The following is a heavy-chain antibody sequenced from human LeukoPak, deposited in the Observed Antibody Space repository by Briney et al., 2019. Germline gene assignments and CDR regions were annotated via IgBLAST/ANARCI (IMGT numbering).Heavy chain of an antibody. V-gene: IGHV4-4*07. CDR1: GGSISSYY. Sequence: SETLSLTCTVSGGSISSYYSSCIRQPAVKRLECIGRIYTSGSTNYYPSPKSRATISVDTSNNQFPLKLSSVTAADTPLYYCAREGGSGSFNCYYYYMDVWGKGTTVTASS. CDR3: AREGGSGSFNCYYYYMDV. D-gene: IGHD3-10*01. J-gene: IGHJ6*03. CDR2: IYTSGST.